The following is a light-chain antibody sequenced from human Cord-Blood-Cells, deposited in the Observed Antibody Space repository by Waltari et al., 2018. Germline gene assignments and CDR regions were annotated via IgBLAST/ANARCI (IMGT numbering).Light chain of an antibody. CDR2: AAP. J-gene: IGKJ2*01. Sequence: IQLTQSPSSVSASVGDSVTIACRASQGISSWLAWYQQKPGKAPKVLIYAAPSLQSGVPSRFSGRGSGTDFTLSISILQPEDFATDDGQQANSFPPTFGQATKLEIK. CDR1: QGISSW. CDR3: QQANSFPPT. V-gene: IGKV1-12*01.